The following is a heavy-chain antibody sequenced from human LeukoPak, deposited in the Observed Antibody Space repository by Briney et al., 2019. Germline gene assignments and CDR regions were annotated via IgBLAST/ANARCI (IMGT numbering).Heavy chain of an antibody. CDR1: GFTFSTSS. CDR3: VQDWAWGAFGY. Sequence: QSWGSLRLSCATSGFTFSTSSINWVRQVPGKGLEWVSGITGAGHTYYADSVQGRFTIYRDNSKNTLYLQMNRLGAEDTAIYYCVQDWAWGAFGYWGQGTLVTVSS. CDR2: ITGAGHT. D-gene: IGHD7-27*01. V-gene: IGHV3-23*01. J-gene: IGHJ4*02.